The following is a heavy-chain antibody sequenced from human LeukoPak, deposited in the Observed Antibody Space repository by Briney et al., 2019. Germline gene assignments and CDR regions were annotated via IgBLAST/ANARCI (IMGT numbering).Heavy chain of an antibody. Sequence: PSQTLSLTCTVSGGSISSGGYYWSWIRQHPGKGLEWIGYIYYSGSTYYNPSLKSRVTISVDTSKNQFSLKPSSVTAADTAVYYCARANSWYYYGMDVWGQGTTVTVSS. CDR3: ARANSWYYYGMDV. CDR2: IYYSGST. V-gene: IGHV4-31*03. D-gene: IGHD6-13*01. J-gene: IGHJ6*02. CDR1: GGSISSGGYY.